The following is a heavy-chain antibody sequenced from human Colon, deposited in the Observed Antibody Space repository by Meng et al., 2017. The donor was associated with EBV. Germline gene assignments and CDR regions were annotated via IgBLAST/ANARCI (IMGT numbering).Heavy chain of an antibody. D-gene: IGHD2-15*01. CDR2: INHVGST. V-gene: IGHV4-34*01. Sequence: QVQLQHWGAGLLKPSETLSPTFTVYGGSFSDSYWTWIRQPPGKGLEWIGEINHVGSTTYNPSLKSRVTISVDTSKNQFSLKLSSVTAADAAVYYCASSDCSGGTCYLDCWGQGTLVTVSS. J-gene: IGHJ4*02. CDR3: ASSDCSGGTCYLDC. CDR1: GGSFSDSY.